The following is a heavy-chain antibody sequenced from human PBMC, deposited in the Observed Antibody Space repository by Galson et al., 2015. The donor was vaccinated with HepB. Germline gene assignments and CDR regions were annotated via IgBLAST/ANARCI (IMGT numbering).Heavy chain of an antibody. CDR3: ASGNFLDY. V-gene: IGHV3-7*03. J-gene: IGHJ4*02. Sequence: SLRLSCAASGLTFSRYWMTWVRQAPGKGLEWVANIKQDGSEKHYVDSVKGRFTISRDNAKNSLYLQMNSLRAEDTAVYYCASGNFLDYWGQGTLVTVSS. D-gene: IGHD3-3*01. CDR1: GLTFSRYW. CDR2: IKQDGSEK.